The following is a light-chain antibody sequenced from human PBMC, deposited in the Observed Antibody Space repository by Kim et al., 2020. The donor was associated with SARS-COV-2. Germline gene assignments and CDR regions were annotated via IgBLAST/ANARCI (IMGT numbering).Light chain of an antibody. Sequence: EIVLTQSPATLSLSPGERATLSCRASQSVSSYLAWYQQRPGQAPRLLIYDASNRATGIPARFSGSGSGIDFTLTISSLEPEDFAVYYCQQRSNWPPTFGGGNKVEI. J-gene: IGKJ4*01. CDR2: DAS. CDR3: QQRSNWPPT. CDR1: QSVSSY. V-gene: IGKV3-11*01.